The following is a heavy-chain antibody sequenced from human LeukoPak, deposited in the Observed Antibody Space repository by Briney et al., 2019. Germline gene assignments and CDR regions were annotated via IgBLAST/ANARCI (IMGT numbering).Heavy chain of an antibody. D-gene: IGHD3-10*01. CDR3: ARGGWFGELLFDY. J-gene: IGHJ4*02. Sequence: GGSLRLSCAASGFRFTMYWMSWVRQAPGKGLEWVSGINWNGGSTGYADSVKGRFTISRDNAKNSLYLQMNSLRAEDTALYYCARGGWFGELLFDYWGQGTLVTVSS. V-gene: IGHV3-20*04. CDR1: GFRFTMYW. CDR2: INWNGGST.